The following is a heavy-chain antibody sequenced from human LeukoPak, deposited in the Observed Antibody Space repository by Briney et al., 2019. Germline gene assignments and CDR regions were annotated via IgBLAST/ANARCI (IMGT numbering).Heavy chain of an antibody. Sequence: SETLSLTCAVYGGSFRGYYWSWIRQPPGKGLEWIGEINHSGSTNYNPSLKSRVTISVDTSKNQFSLKLSSVTAADTAVYYCARGRGFRGYSYGYYHYWGQGTLVTVSS. CDR2: INHSGST. CDR1: GGSFRGYY. CDR3: ARGRGFRGYSYGYYHY. V-gene: IGHV4-34*01. D-gene: IGHD5-18*01. J-gene: IGHJ4*02.